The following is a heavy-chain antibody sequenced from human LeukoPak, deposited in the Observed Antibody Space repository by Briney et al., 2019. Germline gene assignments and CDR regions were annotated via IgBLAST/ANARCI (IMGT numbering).Heavy chain of an antibody. CDR2: ISYDGSNK. CDR3: AKDISSTGWELLLPFDY. D-gene: IGHD1-26*01. CDR1: GFTFSSYA. V-gene: IGHV3-30*04. Sequence: GGSLRLSCAASGFTFSSYAMHWVRQAPGKGLEWVAVISYDGSNKYYADSVKGRFTISRDNSKNTLYLQMNSLRAEDTAVYYCAKDISSTGWELLLPFDYWGQGTLVTVSS. J-gene: IGHJ4*02.